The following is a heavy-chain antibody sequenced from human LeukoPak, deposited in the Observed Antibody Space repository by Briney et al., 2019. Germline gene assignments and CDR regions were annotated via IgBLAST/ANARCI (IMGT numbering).Heavy chain of an antibody. Sequence: SETLSLTCAVYGGSFSGYYWSWIRQPPGKGLEWIGEINHSGSTNYNPSLKSRVTISVDTSKNQFSLKLSSVTAADTAVYYCARSPVDTAMVTDHEHRYFDYWGQGTLVTVSS. CDR2: INHSGST. V-gene: IGHV4-34*01. CDR1: GGSFSGYY. D-gene: IGHD5-18*01. CDR3: ARSPVDTAMVTDHEHRYFDY. J-gene: IGHJ4*02.